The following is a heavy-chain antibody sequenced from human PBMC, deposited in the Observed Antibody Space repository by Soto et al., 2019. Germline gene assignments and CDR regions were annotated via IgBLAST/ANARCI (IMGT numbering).Heavy chain of an antibody. CDR3: ARRNKSYSSNQFDY. CDR1: GGSISSYY. V-gene: IGHV4-59*08. D-gene: IGHD6-13*01. J-gene: IGHJ4*02. CDR2: IYYSGST. Sequence: PSETLSLTCNVSGGSISSYYWSWIRQPPGKGLEWIGYIYYSGSTNYNPSLKSRVTISVDTSKNQFSLKLSSVTAADTAVYYCARRNKSYSSNQFDYWGQGTLVTVSS.